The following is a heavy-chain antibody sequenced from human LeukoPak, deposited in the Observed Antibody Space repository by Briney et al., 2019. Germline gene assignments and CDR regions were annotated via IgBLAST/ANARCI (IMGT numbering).Heavy chain of an antibody. CDR1: GGSISSYY. Sequence: PSETLSLTCTVSGGSISSYYWSWIRQPPGKGLEWIRYIYYSGSTNYNPSLKSRVTISVDTSKNQFSLKLSSVTAADTAVYYCARGVTMIVGVFDYWGQGTLVTVSS. D-gene: IGHD3-22*01. J-gene: IGHJ4*02. CDR3: ARGVTMIVGVFDY. CDR2: IYYSGST. V-gene: IGHV4-59*01.